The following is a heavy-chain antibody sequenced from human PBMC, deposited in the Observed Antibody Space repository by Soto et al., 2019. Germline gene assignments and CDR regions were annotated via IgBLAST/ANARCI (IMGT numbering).Heavy chain of an antibody. D-gene: IGHD6-13*01. Sequence: SETLSLTCTVSGGSISSGDYYWSWIRHHPGKGLEWIGYISYSGRTYYNPSLKSRVTISIDTSKNQFSLKLSSVTAADTAVYYCARIGRACSDVAAAGDFYSWGQGTLVTISS. J-gene: IGHJ4*02. CDR2: ISYSGRT. CDR3: ARIGRACSDVAAAGDFYS. V-gene: IGHV4-31*03. CDR1: GGSISSGDYY.